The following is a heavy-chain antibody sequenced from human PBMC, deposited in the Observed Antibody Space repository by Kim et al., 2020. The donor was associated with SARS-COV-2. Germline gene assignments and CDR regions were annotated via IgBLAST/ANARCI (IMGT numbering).Heavy chain of an antibody. Sequence: GGSLRLSCAASGFTFSSYAMSWVRQAPGKGLEWVSAISGSGGSTYYADSVKGRFTISRDNSKNTLYLQMNSLRAEDTAVYYCAKDWTPPRYFDPKLYYFDYWGQGTLVTVSS. CDR2: ISGSGGST. V-gene: IGHV3-23*01. D-gene: IGHD3-9*01. J-gene: IGHJ4*02. CDR3: AKDWTPPRYFDPKLYYFDY. CDR1: GFTFSSYA.